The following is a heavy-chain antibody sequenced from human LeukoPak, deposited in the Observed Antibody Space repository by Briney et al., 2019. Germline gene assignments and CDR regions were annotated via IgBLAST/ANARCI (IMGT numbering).Heavy chain of an antibody. D-gene: IGHD5-12*01. V-gene: IGHV4-4*09. CDR3: ARLGATIHYYYYMDV. CDR2: IYTSGST. J-gene: IGHJ6*03. CDR1: GGSISSYY. Sequence: SETLSLTCTVSGGSISSYYWSWIRQPPGKGLEWIGYIYTSGSTNYNPSLKSRVTISVDTSKNQFTLKLSSVTAADTAVYYCARLGATIHYYYYMDVWGKGTTVTVSS.